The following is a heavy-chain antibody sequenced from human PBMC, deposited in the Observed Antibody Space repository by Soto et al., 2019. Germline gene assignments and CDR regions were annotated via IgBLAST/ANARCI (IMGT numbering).Heavy chain of an antibody. V-gene: IGHV4-30-2*01. J-gene: IGHJ4*02. Sequence: SETLSLTCAVSGGSISSGGYSWSWIRQPPGKGLEWIGYIYHSGSTYYNPSLKSRVTISVDRSKNQFSLKLSSVTAADTAVYYCARLSQLLLFVFDYWGQGSRVTVSS. CDR2: IYHSGST. CDR3: ARLSQLLLFVFDY. CDR1: GGSISSGGYS. D-gene: IGHD2-2*01.